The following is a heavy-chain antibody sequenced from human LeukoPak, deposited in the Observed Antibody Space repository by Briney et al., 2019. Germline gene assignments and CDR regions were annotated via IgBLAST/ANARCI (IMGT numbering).Heavy chain of an antibody. Sequence: GGSLRLSCVGSGFTSIAYALTWVRQAPGKGLEWVSGISGSGDNTYYADSVKGRFTISRDNSKNTLYVQVNSLGTEDTAAYYCAKGSYYDSSGSFYFDYWGQGTLVTVSS. J-gene: IGHJ4*02. CDR1: GFTSIAYA. CDR3: AKGSYYDSSGSFYFDY. V-gene: IGHV3-23*01. CDR2: ISGSGDNT. D-gene: IGHD3-22*01.